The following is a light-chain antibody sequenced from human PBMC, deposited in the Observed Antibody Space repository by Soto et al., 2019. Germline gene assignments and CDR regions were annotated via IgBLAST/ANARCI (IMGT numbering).Light chain of an antibody. J-gene: IGKJ5*01. CDR1: QTISDW. CDR3: QQLHGYPIT. V-gene: IGKV1-5*03. Sequence: IQVTQSPSTLSASVGDTVTITCRASQTISDWLAWYQQRPGKAPKLLIFKSSSLEVGVPSRFSGSGSGTDFTLTISSLPPEDFATYYCQQLHGYPITFGQGTRLEI. CDR2: KSS.